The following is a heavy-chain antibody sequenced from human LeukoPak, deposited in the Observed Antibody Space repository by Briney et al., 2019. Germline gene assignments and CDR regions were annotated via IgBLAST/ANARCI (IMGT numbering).Heavy chain of an antibody. V-gene: IGHV1-46*01. CDR2: INPSGGST. J-gene: IGHJ4*02. CDR3: AREGPYSDSSRSRFDY. D-gene: IGHD6-6*01. CDR1: GYTFTGYY. Sequence: ASVKVSCKASGYTFTGYYKHWVRQAPGQALEWMGWINPSGGSTSYAQKFQGRVTMTRDTSTSTVYMELSSLRSEDTAVYYCAREGPYSDSSRSRFDYWGQGTLVTVSS.